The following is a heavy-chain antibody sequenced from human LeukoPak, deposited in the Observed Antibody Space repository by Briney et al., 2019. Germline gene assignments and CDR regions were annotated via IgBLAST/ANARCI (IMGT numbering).Heavy chain of an antibody. CDR2: IYSGGTT. Sequence: PGGSLRLSCAASGFTVGTNYMNWVRQAPGKGLEWVSIIYSGGTTYYTDSVKGRFTISRDNSKNTLYLQMNSLRIEDTAVYYCAGVGDHYHWYFDLWGRGALVTVSS. CDR1: GFTVGTNY. CDR3: AGVGDHYHWYFDL. V-gene: IGHV3-53*01. D-gene: IGHD3-10*01. J-gene: IGHJ2*01.